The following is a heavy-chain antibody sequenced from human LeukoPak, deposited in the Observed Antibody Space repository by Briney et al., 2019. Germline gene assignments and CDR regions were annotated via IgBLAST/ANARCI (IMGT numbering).Heavy chain of an antibody. CDR1: GFTFRTFG. J-gene: IGHJ4*02. D-gene: IGHD6-19*01. V-gene: IGHV3-33*01. CDR2: IWYDGSNK. CDR3: ATVPRSSGWYILDS. Sequence: PGGSLRLSCAASGFTFRTFGMHWVRQAPGKGLEWVAVIWYDGSNKYYTDSVKGRFTISRDNTKNTLFLQMDSLRADDTAVYYCATVPRSSGWYILDSWGQGTLVTVSS.